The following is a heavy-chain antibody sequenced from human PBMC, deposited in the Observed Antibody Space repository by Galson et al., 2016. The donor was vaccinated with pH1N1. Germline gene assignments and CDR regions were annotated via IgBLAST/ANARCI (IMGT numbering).Heavy chain of an antibody. D-gene: IGHD2-15*01. CDR3: ARGYPGFSYYGMDV. CDR2: IYSGGNT. J-gene: IGHJ6*02. Sequence: SLRLSCAASGFTVSPNDMSWFRQAPGKGLEWVSVIYSGGNTYYTDSVKGRFTISRDSSKNTLNLQMNSLRPEDTAVYYCARGYPGFSYYGMDVWGQGTTVTVSS. CDR1: GFTVSPND. V-gene: IGHV3-53*01.